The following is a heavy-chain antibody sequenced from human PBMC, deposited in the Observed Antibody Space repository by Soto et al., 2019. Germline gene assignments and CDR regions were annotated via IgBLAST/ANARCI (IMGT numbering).Heavy chain of an antibody. V-gene: IGHV3-23*01. J-gene: IGHJ5*01. Sequence: EVQLLESGGGLVQPGRSLRLSCAASGFNFRNYAMSWVRQAPGKGLEWVSGVSGSGGSTYYADSVKGRFTISRDNSKNTLYLQMNTLRAEDTAVYYCAKERQSGFGEYTFDFWGQGTLVAVSS. D-gene: IGHD3-10*01. CDR1: GFNFRNYA. CDR3: AKERQSGFGEYTFDF. CDR2: VSGSGGST.